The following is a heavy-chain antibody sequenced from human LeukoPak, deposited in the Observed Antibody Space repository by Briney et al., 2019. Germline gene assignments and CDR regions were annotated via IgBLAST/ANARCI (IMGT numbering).Heavy chain of an antibody. D-gene: IGHD3-10*01. Sequence: SETLSLTCTVSDDSISDYYRGWIRQPPGKGLEWIGYIYYSGSTNYNPSLKSRVTISVDTSKNQFSLKLSSVTAADTAVYYCARRSVGSGSYYNWGQGTLVTVSS. J-gene: IGHJ4*02. CDR2: IYYSGST. CDR1: DDSISDYY. CDR3: ARRSVGSGSYYN. V-gene: IGHV4-59*01.